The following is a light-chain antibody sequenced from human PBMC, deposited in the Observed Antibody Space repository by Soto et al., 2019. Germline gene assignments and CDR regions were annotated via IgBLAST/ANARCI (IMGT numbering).Light chain of an antibody. V-gene: IGKV3-15*01. CDR1: QSVSSN. Sequence: EIVMTQSPATLSVSPGERATLSCRASQSVSSNLAWYQQKPGQAPRLLFYGASTRATGIPARFSGSGSGTECTLTISSLQSEDCAVYYCQQYNNWPFYTFGQGTKLEIK. CDR2: GAS. CDR3: QQYNNWPFYT. J-gene: IGKJ2*01.